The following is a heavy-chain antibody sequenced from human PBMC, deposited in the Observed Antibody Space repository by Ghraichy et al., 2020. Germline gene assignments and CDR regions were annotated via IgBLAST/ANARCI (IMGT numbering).Heavy chain of an antibody. Sequence: ASVKVSCKASGYTFTSYGISWVRQAPGQGLEWMGWISAYNGNTNYAQKLQGRVTMTTDTSTSTAYMELRSLRSDDTAVYYCARNLRYYYDSGPFFDYWGQGTLVTVSS. V-gene: IGHV1-18*01. CDR2: ISAYNGNT. CDR3: ARNLRYYYDSGPFFDY. CDR1: GYTFTSYG. J-gene: IGHJ4*02. D-gene: IGHD3-22*01.